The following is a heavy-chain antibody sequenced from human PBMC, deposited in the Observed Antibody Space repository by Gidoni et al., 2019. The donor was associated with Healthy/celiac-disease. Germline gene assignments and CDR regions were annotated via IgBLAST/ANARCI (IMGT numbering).Heavy chain of an antibody. CDR2: ISYDGSNK. V-gene: IGHV3-30*18. Sequence: QVQLVESGGGVVQPGRSLRLSCAASGFTFSSYGMHWVRQAPGKGLEWVAVISYDGSNKYYADSVKGRFTISRDNSKNTLYLQMNSLRAEDTAVYYCAKDGGIYYGSGDDAFDIWGQGTMVTVSS. D-gene: IGHD3-10*01. CDR3: AKDGGIYYGSGDDAFDI. CDR1: GFTFSSYG. J-gene: IGHJ3*02.